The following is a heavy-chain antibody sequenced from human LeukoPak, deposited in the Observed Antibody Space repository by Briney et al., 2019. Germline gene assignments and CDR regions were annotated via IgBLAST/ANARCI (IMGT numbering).Heavy chain of an antibody. J-gene: IGHJ4*02. Sequence: GGSLRLSCAASGFTFSSYDRHWVRQAPGKGLEGVAVISYDGSNKYYADSVNGRFTISRDNSKNTLYLQMDSLRAEDTAVYYCAGDGGEAAAGSFDYWGQGTLVTASS. CDR1: GFTFSSYD. V-gene: IGHV3-30*04. CDR3: AGDGGEAAAGSFDY. D-gene: IGHD6-13*01. CDR2: ISYDGSNK.